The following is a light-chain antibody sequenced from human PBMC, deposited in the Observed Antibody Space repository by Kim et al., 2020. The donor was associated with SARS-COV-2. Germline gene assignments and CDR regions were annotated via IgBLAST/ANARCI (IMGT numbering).Light chain of an antibody. CDR2: DAS. J-gene: IGKJ2*01. V-gene: IGKV1-5*01. CDR3: QQYNSDST. Sequence: LSASVGDRVTITCRASQSISSWLAWYQQKPGKAPNLLIYDASRLESGVPSRFSGSGSGTEFTLSISSLQPDDIGTYYCQQYNSDSTFGQGTKLEI. CDR1: QSISSW.